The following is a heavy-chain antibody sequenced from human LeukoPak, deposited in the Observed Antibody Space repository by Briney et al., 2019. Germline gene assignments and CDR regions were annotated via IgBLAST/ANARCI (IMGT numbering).Heavy chain of an antibody. CDR2: IYTSGST. CDR3: ARRATDGYTNNWYFDY. J-gene: IGHJ4*02. Sequence: SETLSLTCTVSGGSISSYYWSWIRQPAGKGLEWIGRIYTSGSTNYNPSLKSRVTMSVDTSKNQFSLKLSSVTAADTAVYYCARRATDGYTNNWYFDYWGQGTLVTVSS. V-gene: IGHV4-4*07. D-gene: IGHD6-13*01. CDR1: GGSISSYY.